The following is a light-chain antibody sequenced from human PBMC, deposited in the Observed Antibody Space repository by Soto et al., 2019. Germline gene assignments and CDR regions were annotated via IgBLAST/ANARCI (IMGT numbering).Light chain of an antibody. CDR3: TSYAGNNIGV. CDR2: EVS. Sequence: QSALTQPPSASGSPGQSVTISCTGTSCDVGAYNYVSWYQQYPGKAPKLMIYEVSKRPSGVPDRFSGSKSGKTASLTVSGLQPEDEADYYCTSYAGNNIGVFGGGTKVTVL. V-gene: IGLV2-8*01. CDR1: SCDVGAYNY. J-gene: IGLJ3*02.